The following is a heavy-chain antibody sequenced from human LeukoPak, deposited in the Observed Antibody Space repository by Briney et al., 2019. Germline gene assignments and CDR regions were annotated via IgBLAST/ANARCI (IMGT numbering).Heavy chain of an antibody. CDR1: GGSISSGGYY. CDR2: IYYSGST. D-gene: IGHD6-13*01. Sequence: SETLSLTCTVSGGSISSGGYYRSWIRQHPGKGLEWIGYIYYSGSTYYNPSLKSRVTISVDTSKNQFSLKLSSVTAADTAVYYCARFEYSSSWYGNLFDPWGQGTLVTVSS. J-gene: IGHJ5*02. CDR3: ARFEYSSSWYGNLFDP. V-gene: IGHV4-31*03.